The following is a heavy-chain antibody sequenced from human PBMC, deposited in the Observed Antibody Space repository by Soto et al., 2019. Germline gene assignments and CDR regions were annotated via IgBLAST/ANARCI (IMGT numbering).Heavy chain of an antibody. V-gene: IGHV3-23*01. J-gene: IGHJ3*02. CDR3: AKDSPYSASYKEDGFDI. CDR2: ISGSGGST. D-gene: IGHD1-26*01. Sequence: GGSLRLSCEVSGFTFSSYAMSWVRQAPGRGLEWVSSISGSGGSTYHADSVNGRFTISRDNSKNTVFLQMNSLTAEDTAVYYCAKDSPYSASYKEDGFDIWGQGRLVTVSS. CDR1: GFTFSSYA.